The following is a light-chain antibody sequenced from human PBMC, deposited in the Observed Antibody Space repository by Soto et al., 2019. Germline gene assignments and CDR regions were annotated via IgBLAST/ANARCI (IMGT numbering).Light chain of an antibody. CDR1: QSISRS. Sequence: EVVVTQSADALSVSKGERATLSCRASQSISRSLAWYQQKPGQAPRLLISDASTRATGIPARFSGSGSGTEFTLTISSLQSEDFAIYYCQQYNYWPPNPFGEGTMV. J-gene: IGKJ4*01. CDR3: QQYNYWPPNP. CDR2: DAS. V-gene: IGKV3-15*01.